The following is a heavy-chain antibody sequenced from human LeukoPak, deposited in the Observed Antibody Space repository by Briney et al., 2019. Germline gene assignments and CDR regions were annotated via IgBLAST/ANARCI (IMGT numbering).Heavy chain of an antibody. J-gene: IGHJ4*02. D-gene: IGHD5-12*01. CDR1: GFTVSSNY. CDR2: IYSGGST. Sequence: PGGSLRLSCAASGFTVSSNYMSWVRQAPGKGLEWVSVIYSGGSTYYADSVKGRLTISRHNSKNPLYLQMNSLRAEDTAVYYCASDGVATGLDYWGQGTLVTVSS. V-gene: IGHV3-53*04. CDR3: ASDGVATGLDY.